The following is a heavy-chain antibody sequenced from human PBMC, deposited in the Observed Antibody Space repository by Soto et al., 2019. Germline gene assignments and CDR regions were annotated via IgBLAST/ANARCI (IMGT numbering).Heavy chain of an antibody. Sequence: QVQLVQSGAEVKKPGASVRVSCKASGYTLTSYSMHWVRQAPGQGLEWMGIINPSGDNIRYAQNFQGNVTKTRDTSTSTVYLELSSLRSEDTAIYYCARDPQGYCSGGRCYHFDYWGQGTLVTVSS. CDR3: ARDPQGYCSGGRCYHFDY. CDR2: INPSGDNI. D-gene: IGHD2-15*01. CDR1: GYTLTSYS. V-gene: IGHV1-46*01. J-gene: IGHJ4*02.